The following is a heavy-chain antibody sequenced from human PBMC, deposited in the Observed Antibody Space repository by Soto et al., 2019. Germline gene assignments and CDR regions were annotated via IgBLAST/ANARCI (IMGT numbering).Heavy chain of an antibody. D-gene: IGHD3-16*01. Sequence: QVQLQESGPGLVKPSETLSLTCTVSGGSISSYYWSWIRQPPGKGLEWIGYIYYSGSTNYDPSPKSRVTISVDPSNSRFSLKLSSVTAADTAVYYCATLGEGCRWYWFDYWGQGTLVTVSS. CDR3: ATLGEGCRWYWFDY. CDR1: GGSISSYY. J-gene: IGHJ4*02. CDR2: IYYSGST. V-gene: IGHV4-59*08.